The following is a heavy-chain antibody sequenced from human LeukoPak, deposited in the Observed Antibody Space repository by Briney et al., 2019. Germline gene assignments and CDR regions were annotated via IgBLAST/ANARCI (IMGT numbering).Heavy chain of an antibody. CDR1: GFTFSSYA. D-gene: IGHD2/OR15-2a*01. V-gene: IGHV3-23*01. J-gene: IGHJ6*02. CDR3: ARDSIAFYYYGMDV. CDR2: ISGSGGST. Sequence: PGGSLRLSCAASGFTFSSYAVSWVRQAPGKGLEWVSAISGSGGSTYYADSVKGRFTISRDNAKNSLYLQMNSLRAEDTAVYYCARDSIAFYYYGMDVWGQGTTVTVSS.